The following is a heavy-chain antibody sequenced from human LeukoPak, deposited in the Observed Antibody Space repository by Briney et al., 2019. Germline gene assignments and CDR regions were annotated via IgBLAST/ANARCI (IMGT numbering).Heavy chain of an antibody. V-gene: IGHV3-7*02. CDR1: GFTFNNHY. Sequence: PGGSLRLSCAASGFTFNNHYMTWVRQAPGKGLEWVANIKQDGSETYYLDSVKGRFTISRDNAKNTLYLQMNSLRAEDTAVYYCARVTVSSSEVIFDYWGQGSLVTVSS. CDR2: IKQDGSET. J-gene: IGHJ4*02. CDR3: ARVTVSSSEVIFDY. D-gene: IGHD1-20*01.